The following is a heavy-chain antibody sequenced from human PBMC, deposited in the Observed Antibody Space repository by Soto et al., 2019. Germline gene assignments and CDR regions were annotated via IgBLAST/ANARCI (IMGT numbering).Heavy chain of an antibody. CDR3: ARTGPGEFDYYYYGMDV. CDR2: IWYDGSNK. J-gene: IGHJ6*02. D-gene: IGHD3-10*01. CDR1: GFTFSSYG. V-gene: IGHV3-33*01. Sequence: GGSLRLSCAASGFTFSSYGMHWVRQAPGKGLEWVAVIWYDGSNKYYADSVKGRFTISRDNSKNTLYLQMNSLRAEDKAVYYCARTGPGEFDYYYYGMDVWGQGTTVTVSS.